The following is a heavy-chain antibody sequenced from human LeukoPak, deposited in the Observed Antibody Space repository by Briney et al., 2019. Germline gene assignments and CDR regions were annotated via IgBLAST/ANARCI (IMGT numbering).Heavy chain of an antibody. CDR2: ISSYDGNT. D-gene: IGHD3-10*01. CDR3: ARDLYYISSGRSHTYYMDV. CDR1: GYTFTSYG. V-gene: IGHV1-18*01. J-gene: IGHJ6*03. Sequence: ASVKVSCKASGYTFTSYGVNWVRQAPGQGLERMGWISSYDGNTYYGQRIQGRVTMNTDTSTRTVYMELRSLRSDDTAVYYCARDLYYISSGRSHTYYMDVWGKGTTATVSS.